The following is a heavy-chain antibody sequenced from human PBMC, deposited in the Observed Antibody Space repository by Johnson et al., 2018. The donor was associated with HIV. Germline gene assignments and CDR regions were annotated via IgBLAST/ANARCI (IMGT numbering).Heavy chain of an antibody. V-gene: IGHV3-30*18. Sequence: QVQLVESGGGVVQPGGSLRLSCATSGFTFSSYGMDWVRQVPGKGLEWVAAISYDGSSTYYPDAVKGRFTISRDNSKNTLYLQMNSQRAEDTAVYYCAKDGMDIWGQGTMVTVSS. CDR1: GFTFSSYG. D-gene: IGHD1-1*01. J-gene: IGHJ3*02. CDR3: AKDGMDI. CDR2: ISYDGSST.